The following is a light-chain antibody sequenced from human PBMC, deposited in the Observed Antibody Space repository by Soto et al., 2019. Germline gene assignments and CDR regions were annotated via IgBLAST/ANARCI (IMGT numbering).Light chain of an antibody. CDR1: QSVSSSY. CDR3: QQDVSSQS. V-gene: IGKV3-20*01. CDR2: GAS. Sequence: EIVLTQSPGTLSLSPGERATLSCRASQSVSSSYLAWYQQKPGQAPRLLIYGASSRATGIPDRFSGSGSGTDFTLTISRLDPEDFAVDYCQQDVSSQSFGQGTKVEIK. J-gene: IGKJ1*01.